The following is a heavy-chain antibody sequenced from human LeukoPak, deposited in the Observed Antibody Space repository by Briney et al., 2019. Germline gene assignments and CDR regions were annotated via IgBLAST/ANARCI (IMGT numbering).Heavy chain of an antibody. CDR3: ARDHVSGGKSGWFDP. Sequence: TLSLTCAVSGGSISSCGYFWSWIRQPPGKGLEWIGYIYHSGSTYYNPPLKSRVTISVNRAKNQFSLKLSSVTAADPALHFCARDHVSGGKSGWFDPWGQGTLVTVSS. V-gene: IGHV4-30-2*01. D-gene: IGHD2-15*01. CDR1: GGSISSCGYF. CDR2: IYHSGST. J-gene: IGHJ5*02.